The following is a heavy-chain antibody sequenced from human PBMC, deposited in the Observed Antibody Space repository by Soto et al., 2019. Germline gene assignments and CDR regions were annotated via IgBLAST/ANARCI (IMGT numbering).Heavy chain of an antibody. D-gene: IGHD6-13*01. CDR2: IYHSGST. CDR1: GGSISSSNW. Sequence: PSETLSLTCAVSGGSISSSNWWSWVRQPPGKGLEWIGEIYHSGSTNYNPSLKSRVTISVDKSKNQFSLKLSSVTAADTAVYYCARVSRYSSPNKYNWLDPWGQGTLVTVSS. J-gene: IGHJ5*02. V-gene: IGHV4-4*02. CDR3: ARVSRYSSPNKYNWLDP.